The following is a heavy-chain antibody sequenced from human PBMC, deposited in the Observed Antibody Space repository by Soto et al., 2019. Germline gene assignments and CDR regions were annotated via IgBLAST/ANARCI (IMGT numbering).Heavy chain of an antibody. D-gene: IGHD4-4*01. CDR1: GGSNSSYY. J-gene: IGHJ4*02. CDR3: ARDVGSKSFDY. V-gene: IGHV4-59*01. CDR2: IYYSGST. Sequence: PSAPLSLTCTVSGGSNSSYYWSWIRQPPGKGLEWIGYIYYSGSTNYNPSLKTRVTTSVDTSKNPFSLKLSSVTAADTAVYYCARDVGSKSFDYWGQRTLVTV.